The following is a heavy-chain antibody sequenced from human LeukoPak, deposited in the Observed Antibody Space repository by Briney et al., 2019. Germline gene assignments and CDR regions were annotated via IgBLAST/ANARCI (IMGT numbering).Heavy chain of an antibody. J-gene: IGHJ6*03. V-gene: IGHV3-20*04. CDR2: INWNGGST. CDR1: GFTFDDYV. Sequence: PGGSLRLSCAASGFTFDDYVMHWVRQAPGKGLEWVSGINWNGGSTTYADSVKGRFTISRDNAKNSLYLQMNSLRAEDTALYYCARGTILDYYFYYMDVWGKGTTVTVSS. D-gene: IGHD1-7*01. CDR3: ARGTILDYYFYYMDV.